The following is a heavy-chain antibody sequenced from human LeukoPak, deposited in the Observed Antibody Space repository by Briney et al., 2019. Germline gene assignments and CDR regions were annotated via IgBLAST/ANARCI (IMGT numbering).Heavy chain of an antibody. V-gene: IGHV3-23*01. CDR3: AKDLSPGPD. CDR2: IIGSGLTT. CDR1: GFTFSSYS. J-gene: IGHJ4*02. Sequence: PGGSLRLSCAASGFTFSSYSMNWVRQAPGKGLKWVSAIIGSGLTTYYADSVKGRFTISRDNSKNTLYLQMNSLRPEDTAVYYCAKDLSPGPDWGQGTLVTVSS.